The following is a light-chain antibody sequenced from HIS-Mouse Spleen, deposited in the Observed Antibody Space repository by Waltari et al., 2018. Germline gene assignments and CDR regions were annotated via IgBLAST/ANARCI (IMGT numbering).Light chain of an antibody. CDR3: MQALQTWT. J-gene: IGKJ1*01. CDR2: LGS. CDR1: QSLMHSNGYNY. V-gene: IGKV2-28*01. Sequence: DIVMTQSPLSLPVTPGEPASISCRSSQSLMHSNGYNYFDWYLQKPGQSPQLLIYLGSNRASGVPDRFSGSGSGTDFTLKISRVEAEDVGVYYCMQALQTWTFGQGTKVEIK.